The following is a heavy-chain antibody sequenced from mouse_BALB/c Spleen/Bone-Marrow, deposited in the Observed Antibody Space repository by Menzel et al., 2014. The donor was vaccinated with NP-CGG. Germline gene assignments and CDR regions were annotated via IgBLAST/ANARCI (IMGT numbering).Heavy chain of an antibody. Sequence: EVHLVESGGGLVQPGGSLKLSCAASGFTFSSYGMSWVRQTPDKRLELVATINSNGGSTYYPDSVKGRFTISRDNAKNTLYLQMSSLKSEDTAMYYCARERDGYFRDAMDYWGQGTSVTVSS. CDR3: ARERDGYFRDAMDY. J-gene: IGHJ4*01. V-gene: IGHV5-6-3*01. D-gene: IGHD2-3*01. CDR1: GFTFSSYG. CDR2: INSNGGST.